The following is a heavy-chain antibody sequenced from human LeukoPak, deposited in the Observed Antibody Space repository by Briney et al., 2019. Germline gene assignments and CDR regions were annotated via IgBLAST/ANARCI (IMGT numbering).Heavy chain of an antibody. D-gene: IGHD6-13*01. CDR2: ISSSGYSI. V-gene: IGHV3-11*01. CDR3: AKVGPAAAGRGDWYCDL. CDR1: GFNFSAYY. Sequence: PGGSLRLSCAAAGFNFSAYYMSWIRQELGRGLEGVTYISSSGYSICYAYSVKGRLTTSRDHAQNSLFLQLNILTAEDTAVYYCAKVGPAAAGRGDWYCDLWGRGTLVTVSS. J-gene: IGHJ2*01.